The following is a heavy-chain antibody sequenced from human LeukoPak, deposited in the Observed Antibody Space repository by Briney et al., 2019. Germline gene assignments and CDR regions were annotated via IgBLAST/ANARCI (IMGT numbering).Heavy chain of an antibody. D-gene: IGHD2-15*01. CDR2: ISYDGSNK. V-gene: IGHV3-30*04. J-gene: IGHJ4*02. CDR1: GFTFSSYA. CDR3: ARATGGSCTNGWDH. Sequence: GRSLRLSCAASGFTFSSYAMHWVRQAPGKGLEWVAVISYDGSNKYYADSVKGRFTISRDNSKNTLYLQMNSLRAEDTAVYYCARATGGSCTNGWDHWGQGTLVTVSS.